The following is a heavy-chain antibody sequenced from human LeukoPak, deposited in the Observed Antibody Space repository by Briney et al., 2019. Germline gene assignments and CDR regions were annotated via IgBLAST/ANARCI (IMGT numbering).Heavy chain of an antibody. V-gene: IGHV4-39*07. J-gene: IGHJ4*02. CDR3: ARGSLPDSSFDY. CDR1: GGSISSTDHS. CDR2: ILYSGTT. Sequence: PSETLSLTCTVSGGSISSTDHSWGWIRQPPGKGLEWIGNILYSGTTYYNPSLKSRLTISVDASKNQFSLKLSPVTAADTAVYYCARGSLPDSSFDYWGQGTLVTVSS. D-gene: IGHD6-19*01.